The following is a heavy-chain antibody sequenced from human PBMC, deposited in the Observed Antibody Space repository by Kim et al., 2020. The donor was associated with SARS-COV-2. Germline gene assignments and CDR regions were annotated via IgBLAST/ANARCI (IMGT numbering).Heavy chain of an antibody. CDR1: GDSVSSNIAI. D-gene: IGHD6-19*01. V-gene: IGHV6-1*01. CDR2: TYYKSKWYN. Sequence: SQTLSLTCAISGDSVSSNIAIWSWVRQSPSRGLEWLGRTYYKSKWYNDYAGSVKSRITFNPDTSKNQFSLQLKSVTPEDTAVYYCARSVAGNGAFDIWGQGTMVTVSS. CDR3: ARSVAGNGAFDI. J-gene: IGHJ3*02.